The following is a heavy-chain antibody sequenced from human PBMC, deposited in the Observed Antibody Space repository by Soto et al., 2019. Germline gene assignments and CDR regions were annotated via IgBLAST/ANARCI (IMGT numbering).Heavy chain of an antibody. Sequence: GGSLRLSCAASGFTFSSYWMSWVRQAPGKGLEWVANIKQDGSEKYYVDSVKGRFTISRDNAKNSLYLQMNSLRAEDTAVYYCARGYDFWSGYHVDYWGQGTLVTVSS. D-gene: IGHD3-3*01. V-gene: IGHV3-7*01. CDR2: IKQDGSEK. J-gene: IGHJ4*02. CDR3: ARGYDFWSGYHVDY. CDR1: GFTFSSYW.